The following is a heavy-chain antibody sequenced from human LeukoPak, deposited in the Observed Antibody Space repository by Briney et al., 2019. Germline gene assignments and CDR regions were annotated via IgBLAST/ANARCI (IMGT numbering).Heavy chain of an antibody. J-gene: IGHJ4*02. V-gene: IGHV3-23*01. D-gene: IGHD6-19*01. CDR3: VKEEGGKHWLGHFGS. CDR1: GFTFSSYA. CDR2: ISGSGGST. Sequence: PGGSLRLSCVASGFTFSSYAMNWVRQAPGKGLEWVSVISGSGGSTYYVDSVKGRFTISRDNSKDTLYLQMNSLRAEDTAKYYCVKEEGGKHWLGHFGSWGQGTPVTVSS.